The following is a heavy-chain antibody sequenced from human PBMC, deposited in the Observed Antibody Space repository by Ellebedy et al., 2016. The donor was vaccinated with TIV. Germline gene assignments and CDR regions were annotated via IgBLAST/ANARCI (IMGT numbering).Heavy chain of an antibody. CDR2: ISSGAGTTK. CDR1: GFTFSSYG. J-gene: IGHJ4*02. Sequence: PGGSLRLSCAASGFTFSSYGIHWVRQAPGKGLEWVAVISSGAGTTKYYADSVKGRFTISRYNSKNSMYLEINSLRVEDTAMYYCARDQWEAGYCSRMSCSNLDLWGQGTLVTVSS. D-gene: IGHD2-2*01. CDR3: ARDQWEAGYCSRMSCSNLDL. V-gene: IGHV3-33*01.